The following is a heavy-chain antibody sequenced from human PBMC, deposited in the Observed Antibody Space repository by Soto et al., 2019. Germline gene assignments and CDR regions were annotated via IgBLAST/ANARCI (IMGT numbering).Heavy chain of an antibody. V-gene: IGHV5-51*01. Sequence: RGESLKISCKGSGYSFTSYWIGWVRQMPGKGLEWMGIIYPGDSDTRYSPSFQGQVTISADKSISTAYLQWSSLKASDTAMYYCARQGGPTNYYDSSGYYYAFYYYYYGMDVWGQGTTVTVSS. CDR3: ARQGGPTNYYDSSGYYYAFYYYYYGMDV. CDR2: IYPGDSDT. J-gene: IGHJ6*02. CDR1: GYSFTSYW. D-gene: IGHD3-22*01.